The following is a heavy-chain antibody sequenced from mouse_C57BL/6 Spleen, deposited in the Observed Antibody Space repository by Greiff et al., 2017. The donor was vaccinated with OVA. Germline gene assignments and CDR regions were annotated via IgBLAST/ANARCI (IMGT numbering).Heavy chain of an antibody. D-gene: IGHD3-1*01. V-gene: IGHV1-69*01. J-gene: IGHJ2*01. Sequence: QVQLQQPGAELVMPGASVKLSCKASGYTFTSYWMHWVKQRPGQGLEWIGEINPSDSYTNYNQKFKGKSTLTVDKSSSTAYMQLSSLTSEDSAVYYCSSGGTLGVWGQGTTLTVSA. CDR3: SSGGTLGV. CDR1: GYTFTSYW. CDR2: INPSDSYT.